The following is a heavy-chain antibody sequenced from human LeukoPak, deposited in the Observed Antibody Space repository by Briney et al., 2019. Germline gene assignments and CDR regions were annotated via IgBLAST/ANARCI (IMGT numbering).Heavy chain of an antibody. D-gene: IGHD2-2*02. CDR1: GGTFSSYA. Sequence: GASVKVSCKASGGTFSSYAISWVRQAPGQGLEWMGGIIPIFGTANYAQKFQGRVTITTDESTSTAYMELSSLRSEDTAVYYCARAISSTSCYTCRFDPWGQGTLVTVSS. J-gene: IGHJ5*02. V-gene: IGHV1-69*05. CDR2: IIPIFGTA. CDR3: ARAISSTSCYTCRFDP.